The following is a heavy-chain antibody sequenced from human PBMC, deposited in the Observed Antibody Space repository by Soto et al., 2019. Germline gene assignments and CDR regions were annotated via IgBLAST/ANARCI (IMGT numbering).Heavy chain of an antibody. CDR3: ASGIQLWLRRIYNGYSG. Sequence: QVQLVQSGAEVKKPESSVKVSCKAPGGTFSTYAISWVRQAPGQGLEWMGGIIPMFGTANYAQRFQDRVTITADESTNTVHMELSSLRSEDTAVYFCASGIQLWLRRIYNGYSGWGQGTLVTVSS. CDR1: GGTFSTYA. CDR2: IIPMFGTA. J-gene: IGHJ4*02. V-gene: IGHV1-69*12. D-gene: IGHD5-18*01.